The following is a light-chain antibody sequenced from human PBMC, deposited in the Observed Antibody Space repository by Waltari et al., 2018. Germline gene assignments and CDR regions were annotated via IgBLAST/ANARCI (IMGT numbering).Light chain of an antibody. CDR3: QSYDSSLSGGV. CDR2: GNS. J-gene: IGLJ2*01. V-gene: IGLV1-40*01. CDR1: SSNIGEGYD. Sequence: QSVLTQPPSVSGAPGQRVTISCTGSSSNIGEGYDVPWYQQLPGTAPKLLIYGNSNRPSGVPDRFSGSKSGTSASLAITGLQAEDEADYYCQSYDSSLSGGVFGGGTKLTVL.